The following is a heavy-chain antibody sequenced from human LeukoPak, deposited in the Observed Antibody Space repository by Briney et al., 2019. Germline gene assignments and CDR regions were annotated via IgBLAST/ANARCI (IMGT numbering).Heavy chain of an antibody. CDR3: ARSQIVGATPNLDY. D-gene: IGHD1-26*01. CDR2: IYSDGST. CDR1: GFTVSSNY. J-gene: IGHJ4*02. V-gene: IGHV3-53*01. Sequence: PGGSLRLSCAASGFTVSSNYMSWVRQAPGKGLEWVSVIYSDGSTYYADSVKGRFTISRDNSKNTLYLQMNSLRAEDTAVYYCARSQIVGATPNLDYWGQGTLVTVSS.